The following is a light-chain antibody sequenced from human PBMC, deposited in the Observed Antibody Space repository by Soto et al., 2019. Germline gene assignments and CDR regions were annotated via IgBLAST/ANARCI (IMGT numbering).Light chain of an antibody. J-gene: IGKJ1*01. V-gene: IGKV3-20*01. CDR3: QQYGSSGT. CDR1: QGVASNY. CDR2: GAS. Sequence: EVVLTHSPGTLSLSPWERATLSCRASQGVASNYLAWYQQKLGQSPRLLIYGASNRATGIPDRFSGSGSGTDFTLTISRLEPEDFAVYYCQQYGSSGTIGQGTKVDIK.